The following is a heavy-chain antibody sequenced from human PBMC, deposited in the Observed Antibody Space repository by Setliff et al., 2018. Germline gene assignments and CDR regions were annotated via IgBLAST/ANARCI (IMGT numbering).Heavy chain of an antibody. V-gene: IGHV1-2*02. CDR2: IHPNSDAT. Sequence: ASVKVSCKASGYTFTDDYMYWVKQAPGQGLEWMGWIHPNSDATNYAQKFQGRVTMTRDTSISTAYMELSSLRSDDTAVYYCARDGISWLMWFDPWGQGTLVTVSS. J-gene: IGHJ5*02. CDR3: ARDGISWLMWFDP. CDR1: GYTFTDDY. D-gene: IGHD3-16*01.